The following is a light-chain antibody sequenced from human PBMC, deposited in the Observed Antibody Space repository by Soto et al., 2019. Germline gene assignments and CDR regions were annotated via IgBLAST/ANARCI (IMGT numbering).Light chain of an antibody. CDR1: QSVSSY. Sequence: EIVLTQSPATLSLSPGERATLSCRASQSVSSYLAWYQQKPGQAPRLIIYGASIRATGIPDRFSGSGSGTDFTLTISSLEPEDFAVYYCQQYDRSSWTFGQGTKV. CDR3: QQYDRSSWT. J-gene: IGKJ1*01. CDR2: GAS. V-gene: IGKV3-20*01.